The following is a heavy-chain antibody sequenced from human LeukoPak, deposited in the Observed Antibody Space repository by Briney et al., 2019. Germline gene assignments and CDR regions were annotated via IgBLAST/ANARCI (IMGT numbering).Heavy chain of an antibody. J-gene: IGHJ4*02. CDR1: GYNFTGYY. D-gene: IGHD2-2*02. CDR2: INPNTGGT. V-gene: IGHV1-2*02. CDR3: ARERESDTPENLDY. Sequence: ASVKVSCKASGYNFTGYYLHWVRQAPGQGLEWMGWINPNTGGTNYAQKFQGRVTMTRDTSISTAYMELSRLRSDDTAVYYCARERESDTPENLDYWGQGTLVTVSS.